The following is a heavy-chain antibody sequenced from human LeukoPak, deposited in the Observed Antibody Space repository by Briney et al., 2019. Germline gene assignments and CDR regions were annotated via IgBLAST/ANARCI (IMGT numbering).Heavy chain of an antibody. CDR1: GFTFSSSW. Sequence: PGGSLRLSCSASGFTFSSSWMTWVRQAPGKGLDWVANIQHDGSNKYTADSLKGRFTISRDNDKKIVFMHLNIMRVDGTDTSYCSRVGPSYYYYYMDAWGNGTTVIDSS. CDR2: IQHDGSNK. J-gene: IGHJ6*03. V-gene: IGHV3-7*01. CDR3: SRVGPSYYYYYMDA.